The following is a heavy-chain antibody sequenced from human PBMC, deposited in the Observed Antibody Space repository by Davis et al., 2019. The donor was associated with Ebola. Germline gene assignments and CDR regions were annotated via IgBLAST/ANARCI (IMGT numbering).Heavy chain of an antibody. J-gene: IGHJ4*02. CDR3: ASSGIVGPNNRGDYFDY. CDR1: GFTFSSYA. Sequence: PGGSLRLSCAASGFTFSSYAMHWVRQAPGKGLEWVTAISYDGSYNHYTDSVKGRFTITRDNSKNTLYLQMNSLRTEDTAVYYCASSGIVGPNNRGDYFDYWGQGTQVTVSS. CDR2: ISYDGSYN. D-gene: IGHD1-26*01. V-gene: IGHV3-30*04.